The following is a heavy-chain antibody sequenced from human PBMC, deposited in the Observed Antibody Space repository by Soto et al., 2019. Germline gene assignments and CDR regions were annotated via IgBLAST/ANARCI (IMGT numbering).Heavy chain of an antibody. D-gene: IGHD2-8*02. CDR1: GGSLSSYP. J-gene: IGHJ6*03. V-gene: IGHV1-69*02. Sequence: QVQLLQSGSEVKKPGSSVKVSCRASGGSLSSYPVTWVRQAPGQGLEWMGRIIPIVGLTNYAQKFQGRVTITADKSTSTAYMELSILRSDDTAVYYCARPTGGHDAGGNYMDVWGKGTTVIVSS. CDR3: ARPTGGHDAGGNYMDV. CDR2: IIPIVGLT.